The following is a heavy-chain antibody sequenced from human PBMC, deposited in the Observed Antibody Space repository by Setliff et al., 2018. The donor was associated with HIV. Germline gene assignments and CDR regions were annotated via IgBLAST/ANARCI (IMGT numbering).Heavy chain of an antibody. Sequence: GSLRLSCAASGFTFSSYSMNWVRQAPGRGLEWVSYISSSSSTIYYADSVKGRFTISRDNAKNSLYLQMNSLRAEDTAVYYCARGPHSSRGQNYQYMDVWGKGTTVTVSS. V-gene: IGHV3-48*01. CDR3: ARGPHSSRGQNYQYMDV. J-gene: IGHJ6*03. CDR1: GFTFSSYS. CDR2: ISSSSSTI. D-gene: IGHD3-10*01.